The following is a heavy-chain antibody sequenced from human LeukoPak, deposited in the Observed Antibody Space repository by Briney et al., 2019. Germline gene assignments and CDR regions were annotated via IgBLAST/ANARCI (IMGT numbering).Heavy chain of an antibody. CDR3: ATADGRAAGTRWFDP. D-gene: IGHD6-19*01. Sequence: GASVKVSCKVSGYTLTELSMHWVRQAPGKGLEWMGGFDPEDGETIYAQKFQGRVTITADTSTDTAYMELSSLRSEDTAVYYCATADGRAAGTRWFDPWGQGTLVTVSS. V-gene: IGHV1-24*01. J-gene: IGHJ5*02. CDR1: GYTLTELS. CDR2: FDPEDGET.